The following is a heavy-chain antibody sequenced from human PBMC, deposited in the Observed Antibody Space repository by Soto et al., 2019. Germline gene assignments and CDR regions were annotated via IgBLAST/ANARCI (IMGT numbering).Heavy chain of an antibody. CDR3: ARMGVLGSGYGSSFDI. D-gene: IGHD3-22*01. V-gene: IGHV3-11*06. J-gene: IGHJ3*02. Sequence: QVQLVESGGGLVKPGGSLRLSCAASGFTFSDYYMSWILQAPGKGLEWVSYISSSSRYTNYADSVKGRFTTSRDNAKNSLYLQMNRLRAEDTAVYYCARMGVLGSGYGSSFDIWGQGTMVTVSS. CDR1: GFTFSDYY. CDR2: ISSSSRYT.